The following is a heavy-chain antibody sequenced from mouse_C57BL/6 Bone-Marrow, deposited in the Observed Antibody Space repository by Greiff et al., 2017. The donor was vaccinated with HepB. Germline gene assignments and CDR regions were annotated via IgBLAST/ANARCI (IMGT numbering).Heavy chain of an antibody. Sequence: VQLQQSGAELVRPGASVKLSCTASGFNIKDDYMHWVKQRPEQGLEWIGWIDPENGDTEYASKFQSKATITADTSSNTAYLQLSSLTSEDTAVYYCTTDDYEGFAYWGQGTLVTVSA. J-gene: IGHJ3*01. CDR2: IDPENGDT. CDR1: GFNIKDDY. D-gene: IGHD2-4*01. V-gene: IGHV14-4*01. CDR3: TTDDYEGFAY.